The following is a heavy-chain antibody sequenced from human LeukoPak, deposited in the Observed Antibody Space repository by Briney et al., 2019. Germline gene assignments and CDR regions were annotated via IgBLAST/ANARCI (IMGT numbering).Heavy chain of an antibody. CDR2: ISAYNGNT. Sequence: ASVKVSCKASGYTFTSYGISWVRQAPGQGLEGMGWISAYNGNTNYAQQLQGRVTMTTATSTSAAYMELRSLRSDDTAVYYCAIGEPPPDAFDIWGQGTMVTVSS. J-gene: IGHJ3*02. CDR3: AIGEPPPDAFDI. V-gene: IGHV1-18*01. CDR1: GYTFTSYG.